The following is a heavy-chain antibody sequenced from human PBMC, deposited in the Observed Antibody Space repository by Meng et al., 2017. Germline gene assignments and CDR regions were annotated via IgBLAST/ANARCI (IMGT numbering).Heavy chain of an antibody. J-gene: IGHJ4*02. CDR2: INHSGST. V-gene: IGHV4-34*02. Sequence: QVPLQPWGAGLLKPSEPLSLTCAVYGGSFSGDYWSWIRQPPGKGLEWIGEINHSGSTNYNPSLKSRVTISVDTSKNQFSLKLSSVTAADTAVYYCARESGVALDTVTSRSRTYYFDYWGQGTLVTASS. CDR1: GGSFSGDY. CDR3: ARESGVALDTVTSRSRTYYFDY. D-gene: IGHD4-11*01.